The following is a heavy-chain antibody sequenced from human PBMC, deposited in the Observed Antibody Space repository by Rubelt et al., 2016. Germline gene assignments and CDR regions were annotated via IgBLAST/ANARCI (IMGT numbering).Heavy chain of an antibody. D-gene: IGHD4-23*01. CDR1: GFTFSSYS. Sequence: GGGLVQPGGSLRLSCAASGFTFSSYSMNWVRQAPGKGLEWVSYISSSSSTIYYADSVKGRFTISRDNAKNSLYLQMNSLRAEDTAVYYCAREAAGYYGGNSECDYLGQGNLVTVSS. CDR2: ISSSSSTI. CDR3: AREAAGYYGGNSECDY. J-gene: IGHJ4*02. V-gene: IGHV3-48*04.